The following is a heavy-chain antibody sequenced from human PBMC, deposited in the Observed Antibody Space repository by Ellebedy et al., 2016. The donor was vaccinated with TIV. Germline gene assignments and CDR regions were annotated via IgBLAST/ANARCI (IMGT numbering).Heavy chain of an antibody. J-gene: IGHJ2*01. CDR1: GFSLSTSGVG. Sequence: SGPTLVKPTQTLTLTCTFSGFSLSTSGVGVGWIRQPPGKALEWLALIYWDGDRRYSPSLKSRLTVTKDTSKSQVVLTMTNMDPVDTATYYCARRLVSAGIDWCFDLWGRGALVTVSS. D-gene: IGHD6-19*01. CDR2: IYWDGDR. V-gene: IGHV2-5*02. CDR3: ARRLVSAGIDWCFDL.